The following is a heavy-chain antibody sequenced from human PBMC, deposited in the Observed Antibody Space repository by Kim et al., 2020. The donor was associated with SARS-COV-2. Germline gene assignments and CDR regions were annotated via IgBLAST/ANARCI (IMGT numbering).Heavy chain of an antibody. D-gene: IGHD6-19*01. CDR3: VSPREYSGGWTYY. V-gene: IGHV3-72*01. CDR1: GFTFSDHY. J-gene: IGHJ4*01. CDR2: TTNKGHSYST. Sequence: GGSLRLSCAASGFTFSDHYIDWVRQGPGKGLEWVARTTNKGHSYSTEYAASVRGRFTISRDDSRKSVYLQMNSLKIEDSAVYYCVSPREYSGGWTYYWG.